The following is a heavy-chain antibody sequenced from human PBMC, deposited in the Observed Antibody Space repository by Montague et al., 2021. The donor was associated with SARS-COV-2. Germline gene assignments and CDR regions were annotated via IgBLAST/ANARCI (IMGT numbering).Heavy chain of an antibody. CDR2: ISYGGIA. D-gene: IGHD4-11*01. CDR1: GVSITSTNW. CDR3: AGKVLTVPADY. J-gene: IGHJ4*02. Sequence: SETRSLTCAVSGVSITSTNWWSLVRQPPGKGLEWIGEISYGGIATYNPSLKSRATISMDRSRNLLSLKLSSVTAADTAIYYCAGKVLTVPADYWGQGTLVTVS. V-gene: IGHV4-4*02.